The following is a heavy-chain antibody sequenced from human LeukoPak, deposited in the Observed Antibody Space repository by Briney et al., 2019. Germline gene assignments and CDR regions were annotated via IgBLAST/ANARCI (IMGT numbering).Heavy chain of an antibody. Sequence: SETLSLTCTVSGDSMRSYYWSWIRQPAGKGLEWIGRIHPSGSTNYNPSLKSRVTLSVDTSKNQFSLKLSSVTAADTAVYYCARGPPPDFDYWGRGTLVTVSS. V-gene: IGHV4-4*07. CDR3: ARGPPPDFDY. CDR1: GDSMRSYY. J-gene: IGHJ4*02. CDR2: IHPSGST.